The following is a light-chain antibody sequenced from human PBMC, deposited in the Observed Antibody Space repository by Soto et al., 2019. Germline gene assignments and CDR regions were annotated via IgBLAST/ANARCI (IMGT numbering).Light chain of an antibody. Sequence: DIHMTQSPSSLSASVGDRVTITCQASQDISNYLNWYQQKPGKAPKLLVYFASNLEAGVPSRFSGSASGTDFTFTISSLQPEDIATYYCHQYDNLPFTFGQATKIDIK. J-gene: IGKJ2*01. V-gene: IGKV1-33*01. CDR2: FAS. CDR3: HQYDNLPFT. CDR1: QDISNY.